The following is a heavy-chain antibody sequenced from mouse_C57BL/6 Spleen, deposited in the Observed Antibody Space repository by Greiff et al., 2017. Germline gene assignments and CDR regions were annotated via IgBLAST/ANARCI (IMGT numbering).Heavy chain of an antibody. CDR1: GYSITSGYY. CDR3: AGPLYGSSYCFDY. D-gene: IGHD1-1*01. Sequence: EVQLQESGPGLVKPSQSLSLTCSVTGYSITSGYYWNWIRQFPGNKLEWMGYISYAGSNNYNPSLKNRISITRDTSKNQFFLKLNSVTTEDTATYYCAGPLYGSSYCFDYWGQGTTLTVAA. V-gene: IGHV3-6*01. CDR2: ISYAGSN. J-gene: IGHJ2*01.